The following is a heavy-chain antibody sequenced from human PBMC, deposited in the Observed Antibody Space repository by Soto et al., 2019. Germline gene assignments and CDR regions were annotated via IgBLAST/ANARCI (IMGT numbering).Heavy chain of an antibody. J-gene: IGHJ5*02. CDR2: ISSSSRTI. V-gene: IGHV3-48*02. D-gene: IGHD6-13*01. CDR1: GFTFSSYS. CDR3: ASARTSYTRQFNP. Sequence: EVQLVESGGGLVQPGGSLRLSCAASGFTFSSYSMNWVRQAPGKGLEWVSSISSSSRTISYADSVKGRFTISRDNARNSLYLQMNSLREEDTAVYYYASARTSYTRQFNPWGQGPLVTVSS.